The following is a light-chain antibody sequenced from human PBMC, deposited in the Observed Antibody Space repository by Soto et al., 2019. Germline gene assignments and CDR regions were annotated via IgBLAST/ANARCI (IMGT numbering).Light chain of an antibody. CDR3: QQYSSSHRM. J-gene: IGKJ1*01. CDR2: GAS. V-gene: IGKV3-20*01. Sequence: EIVLTQSPGTLSFSPGERATLSCRASQSVSSNYLAWYQQKPGQAPSHLIYGASNRATGIPDRFSGSGSGTDFTLTISRLEPEDIAVYYCQQYSSSHRMFGQGTKVEIK. CDR1: QSVSSNY.